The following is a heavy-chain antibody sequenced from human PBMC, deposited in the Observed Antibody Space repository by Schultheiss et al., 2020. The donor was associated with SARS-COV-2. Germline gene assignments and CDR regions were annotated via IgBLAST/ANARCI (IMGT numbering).Heavy chain of an antibody. CDR1: GFTFSSYS. V-gene: IGHV3-21*01. Sequence: GGSLRLSCAASGFTFSSYSMNWVRQAPGKGLEWVSSISSSSSYIYYADSVKGRFTISRDNAKNSLYLQMNSLRAEDTAVYYCARGSSMIVVVMGYWGQGTLVTV. CDR3: ARGSSMIVVVMGY. J-gene: IGHJ4*02. D-gene: IGHD3-22*01. CDR2: ISSSSSYI.